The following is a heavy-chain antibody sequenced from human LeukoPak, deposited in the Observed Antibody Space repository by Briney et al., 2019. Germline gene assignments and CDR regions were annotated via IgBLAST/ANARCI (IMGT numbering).Heavy chain of an antibody. Sequence: SETLSLTCAVSGGSISSSNWWSWVRQPPGKGLEWIGEIYHSGNTNYNPSLKSRVTISVDTSKNQFSLKLTSVTAADTAVYYCARAIEVGAMTPFDYWGQGTLVTVSS. D-gene: IGHD1-26*01. CDR2: IYHSGNT. V-gene: IGHV4-4*02. CDR3: ARAIEVGAMTPFDY. CDR1: GGSISSSNW. J-gene: IGHJ4*02.